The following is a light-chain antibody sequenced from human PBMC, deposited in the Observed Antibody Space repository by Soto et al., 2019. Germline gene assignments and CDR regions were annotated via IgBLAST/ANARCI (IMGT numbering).Light chain of an antibody. J-gene: IGLJ2*01. CDR3: SSYAGSNNLV. V-gene: IGLV2-8*01. Sequence: QSALTQPPSASGSPGQSVTIPSTGTSSDVGGYNSVSWYQQHPGKVPKLMIYEVSKRPSGVPDRFSGSKSGNTASLTVSGLQAEDEADYYCSSYAGSNNLVFGGGTKLTVL. CDR2: EVS. CDR1: SSDVGGYNS.